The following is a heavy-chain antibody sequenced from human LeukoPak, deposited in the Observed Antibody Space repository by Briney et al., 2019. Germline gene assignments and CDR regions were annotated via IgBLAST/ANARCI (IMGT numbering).Heavy chain of an antibody. CDR1: GFTFSSYS. D-gene: IGHD2-2*01. Sequence: GSLRLSCAASGFTFSSYSMNWVRQAPGKGLERVSSISSSSSYIYYADSVKGRFTISRDNSKNTLYLQMNSLRAEDTAVYYCARDYCSSTSCYERAFDIWGQGTMVTVSS. J-gene: IGHJ3*02. CDR2: ISSSSSYI. V-gene: IGHV3-21*01. CDR3: ARDYCSSTSCYERAFDI.